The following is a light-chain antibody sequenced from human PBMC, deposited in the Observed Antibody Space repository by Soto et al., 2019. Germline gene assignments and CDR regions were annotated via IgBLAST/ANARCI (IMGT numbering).Light chain of an antibody. V-gene: IGLV2-23*01. CDR2: EGS. CDR3: CSKVGSSTYV. Sequence: QSVLTQPASVSGSPGRSITISCTLTSSDFGSYNLVSWYQQHPGKAPKLLISEGSKRPSGVSSRFSGSKSGTTASLTISGLQDEDEADYYCCSKVGSSTYVFGTGTKVTVL. J-gene: IGLJ1*01. CDR1: SSDFGSYNL.